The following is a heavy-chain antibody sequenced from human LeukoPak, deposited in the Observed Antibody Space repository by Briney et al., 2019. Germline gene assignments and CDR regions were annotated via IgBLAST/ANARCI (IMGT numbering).Heavy chain of an antibody. CDR3: ARAEWHSSGWYPGYFQH. V-gene: IGHV1-2*02. J-gene: IGHJ1*01. Sequence: ASVKVSCKASGYTFTGYYMHWVRQAPGQGLEWMGWINPNSGGTNYAQKFQGRVTMTRDTSISTAYMELSRLRSDDTAVYYCARAEWHSSGWYPGYFQHWGQGTLVTVSS. CDR1: GYTFTGYY. D-gene: IGHD6-19*01. CDR2: INPNSGGT.